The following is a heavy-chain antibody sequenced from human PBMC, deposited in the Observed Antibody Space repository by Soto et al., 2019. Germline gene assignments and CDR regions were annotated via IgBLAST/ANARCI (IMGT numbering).Heavy chain of an antibody. D-gene: IGHD6-6*01. Sequence: SETLSLTCTVSGGSISSGGYYWSWIRQHPGKGLEWIGYIYYSGSTYYNPSLKSRVTISVDTSKNQFSLKLSSVTAADTAVYYCARDRGPSSYFDYWGQGTLVTVSS. V-gene: IGHV4-31*03. CDR1: GGSISSGGYY. CDR2: IYYSGST. J-gene: IGHJ4*02. CDR3: ARDRGPSSYFDY.